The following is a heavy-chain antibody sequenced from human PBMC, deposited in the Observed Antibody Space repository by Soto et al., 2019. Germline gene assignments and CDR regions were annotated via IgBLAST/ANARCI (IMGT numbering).Heavy chain of an antibody. V-gene: IGHV4-31*03. Sequence: PSETLSLTCTVSGGPFSRGGYYWSWIRQHPGKGLECIGYIFYTGSTYYNPTLKSRVTMSVDTSKRQFSLNLSSLTAADTAVYYCARVWGYAFDFWGQGTVVTVS. D-gene: IGHD7-27*01. CDR1: GGPFSRGGYY. CDR3: ARVWGYAFDF. J-gene: IGHJ3*01. CDR2: IFYTGST.